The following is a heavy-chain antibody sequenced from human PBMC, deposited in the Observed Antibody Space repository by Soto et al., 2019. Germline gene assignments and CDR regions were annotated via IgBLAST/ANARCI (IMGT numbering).Heavy chain of an antibody. Sequence: GGSLRLSCAASGFTFSSYAMSWVRQAPGKGLEWVSAISGSGGSTYYADSVKGRFTISRDNSKNTLYLQMNSLRAEGTAVYYCAKLPSRLTAAASNDLIYYFDYWGQGNLVTGSS. V-gene: IGHV3-23*01. CDR2: ISGSGGST. J-gene: IGHJ4*02. D-gene: IGHD6-13*01. CDR3: AKLPSRLTAAASNDLIYYFDY. CDR1: GFTFSSYA.